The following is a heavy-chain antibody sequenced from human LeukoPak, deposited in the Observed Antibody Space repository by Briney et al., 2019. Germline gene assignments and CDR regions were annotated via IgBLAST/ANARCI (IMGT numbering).Heavy chain of an antibody. Sequence: PSETLSLTCAVYGGSFSGYYWSWIRQPPGKGLEWIGEINHSGSTNYNPSLKSRVTISVDTSKNQFSLKLSSVTAVDTAVYYCARSPGRGLMGAVDYWGQGTLVTVSS. J-gene: IGHJ4*02. D-gene: IGHD1-26*01. CDR3: ARSPGRGLMGAVDY. V-gene: IGHV4-34*01. CDR1: GGSFSGYY. CDR2: INHSGST.